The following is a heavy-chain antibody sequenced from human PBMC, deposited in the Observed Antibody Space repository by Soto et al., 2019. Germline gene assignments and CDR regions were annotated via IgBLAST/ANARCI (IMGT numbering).Heavy chain of an antibody. CDR2: ISAYNGNT. CDR3: ARDVGRLRLGELSEDFDY. Sequence: GASVKVSCKASGYTFTSYGISWVRQAPGQGLEWMGWISAYNGNTNYAQKLQGRVTMTTDTSTSTAYMELRSLRSDDTAVYYCARDVGRLRLGELSEDFDYWGQGTLVTVSS. J-gene: IGHJ4*02. V-gene: IGHV1-18*01. CDR1: GYTFTSYG. D-gene: IGHD3-16*02.